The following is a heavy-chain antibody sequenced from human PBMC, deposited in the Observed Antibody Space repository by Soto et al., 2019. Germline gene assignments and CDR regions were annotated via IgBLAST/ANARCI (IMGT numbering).Heavy chain of an antibody. V-gene: IGHV3-30*18. CDR3: AKDSYYYDSSGYYVLPQH. Sequence: GGSLRLSCAASGFTFSSYAMSWVRQAPGKGLEWVAAITYDGSNTYYADSVKGRFTISRDNSKNTLYLQMNSLRAEDTAVYYCAKDSYYYDSSGYYVLPQHWGQGTLVTVSS. CDR2: ITYDGSNT. D-gene: IGHD3-22*01. CDR1: GFTFSSYA. J-gene: IGHJ1*01.